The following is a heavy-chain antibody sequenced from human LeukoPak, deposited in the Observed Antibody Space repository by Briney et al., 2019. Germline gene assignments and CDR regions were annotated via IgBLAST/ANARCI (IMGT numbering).Heavy chain of an antibody. J-gene: IGHJ4*02. Sequence: SETLSLTCAVYGGSFSGYYWSWIRQPPGKGLEWIGEINHSGSTNYNPSLKSRVTISVDTSENQFSLKLSSVTAADTAVYYCARGAIRPGYWGQGTLVTVSS. V-gene: IGHV4-34*01. D-gene: IGHD5-24*01. CDR3: ARGAIRPGY. CDR1: GGSFSGYY. CDR2: INHSGST.